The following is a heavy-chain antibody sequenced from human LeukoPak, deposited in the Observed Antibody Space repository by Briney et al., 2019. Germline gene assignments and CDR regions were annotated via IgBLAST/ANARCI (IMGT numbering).Heavy chain of an antibody. CDR2: IASSSSNI. D-gene: IGHD3-10*01. V-gene: IGHV3-48*02. CDR1: GFSFSTYS. J-gene: IGHJ4*02. CDR3: ARTNMVRGVISPPDH. Sequence: VGSLRLSCAASGFSFSTYSMSWVRQAPGKGLEWVSYIASSSSNIYYADSVKGRFTISRDNAKNSLYLQMNSLRDEDTAVYYCARTNMVRGVISPPDHWGQGTLVTVSS.